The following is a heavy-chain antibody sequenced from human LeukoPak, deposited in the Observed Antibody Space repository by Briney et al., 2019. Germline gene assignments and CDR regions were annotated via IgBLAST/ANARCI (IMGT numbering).Heavy chain of an antibody. J-gene: IGHJ6*04. V-gene: IGHV3-15*01. CDR3: TTDLEWLLWFAEPFMDG. Sequence: GGSLRLSCAASGFTFSNAWMSWVRQAPGKGLEWVGRIKSKTDGGTTDYAAPVKGRFTISRDDSKNTLYLQMNSLKTEDTAVYYCTTDLEWLLWFAEPFMDGWGKGTTVTVSS. CDR2: IKSKTDGGTT. CDR1: GFTFSNAW. D-gene: IGHD3-10*01.